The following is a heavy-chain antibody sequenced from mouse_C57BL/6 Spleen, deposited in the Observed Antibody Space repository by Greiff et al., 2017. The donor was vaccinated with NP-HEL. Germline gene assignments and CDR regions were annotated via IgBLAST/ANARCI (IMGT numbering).Heavy chain of an antibody. D-gene: IGHD2-4*01. CDR2: IDPSDSET. CDR1: GYTFTSYW. Sequence: QVQLQQPGAELVRPGSSVKLSCKASGYTFTSYWMHWVKQRPIQGLEWIGNIDPSDSETHYNQKFKDKATLTVDKSSSTAYMQLSSLTSEDSAVYCCARAYYDYDSAMDYWGQGISVTVSS. CDR3: ARAYYDYDSAMDY. V-gene: IGHV1-52*01. J-gene: IGHJ4*01.